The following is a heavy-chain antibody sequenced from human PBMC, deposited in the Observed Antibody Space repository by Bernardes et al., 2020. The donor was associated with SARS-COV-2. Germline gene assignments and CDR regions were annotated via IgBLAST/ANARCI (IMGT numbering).Heavy chain of an antibody. CDR2: INPNSGGT. D-gene: IGHD3-16*02. J-gene: IGHJ6*02. V-gene: IGHV1-2*04. CDR1: GYTFTGYY. CDR3: ARSRLVDDYVWGSYRYTLPGYYDYGMDV. Sequence: ASVKVSCKASGYTFTGYYMHWVRQAPGQGLEWMGWINPNSGGTNYAQKFQGWVTMTRDTSISTAYMELSRLRSDDTAVYYCARSRLVDDYVWGSYRYTLPGYYDYGMDVWCQGTTVTVTS.